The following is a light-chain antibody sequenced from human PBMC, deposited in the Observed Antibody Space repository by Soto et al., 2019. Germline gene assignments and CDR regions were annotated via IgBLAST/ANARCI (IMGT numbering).Light chain of an antibody. V-gene: IGLV2-23*01. CDR2: EGS. CDR3: CSYAGSHVV. J-gene: IGLJ2*01. CDR1: RSDVGSYNL. Sequence: QSALTQPASVSGSPGQSITISCTGTRSDVGSYNLVSWYQQHPGKAPKLMIYEGSKRPSGVSNRFSGSKSGNTASLTISGLQAEDEADYYCCSYAGSHVVFGGGTKLTVL.